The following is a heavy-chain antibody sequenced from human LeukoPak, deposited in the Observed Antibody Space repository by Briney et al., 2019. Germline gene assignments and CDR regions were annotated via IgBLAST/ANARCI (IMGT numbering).Heavy chain of an antibody. Sequence: GGSLRVSCAASGFTVSSNYMTWVRQAPGSGLEWVSLIYSAGNTYYADSVKGRFTISRDNSKNTLYLQMNSLRAEDTAVYYCAKSGAGSWDYWGQGTQVTVSS. CDR2: IYSAGNT. CDR1: GFTVSSNY. CDR3: AKSGAGSWDY. V-gene: IGHV3-53*01. D-gene: IGHD2-15*01. J-gene: IGHJ4*02.